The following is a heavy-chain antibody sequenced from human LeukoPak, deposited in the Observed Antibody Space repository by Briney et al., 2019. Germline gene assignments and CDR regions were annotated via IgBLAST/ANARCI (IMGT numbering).Heavy chain of an antibody. D-gene: IGHD5-18*01. CDR1: GFTFSSYA. V-gene: IGHV3-23*01. CDR2: ISGSGGST. Sequence: GGSLRLSCAASGFTFSSYAMSWVRQAPGKGLEWVSAISGSGGSTYYADSVKGRFTISRDNSKNTLYLQMNSLRAEDTAVYYCAKGSSLDTAMVMLYYMDVWGKGTTVTVSS. CDR3: AKGSSLDTAMVMLYYMDV. J-gene: IGHJ6*03.